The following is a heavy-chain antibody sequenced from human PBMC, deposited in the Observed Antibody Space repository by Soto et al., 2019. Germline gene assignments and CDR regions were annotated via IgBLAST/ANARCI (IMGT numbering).Heavy chain of an antibody. CDR3: ARELGSSFDY. V-gene: IGHV4-61*01. CDR2: MYYSGST. CDR1: GGSVSSGSYY. D-gene: IGHD7-27*01. J-gene: IGHJ4*02. Sequence: QVQLQESGPGLVKPSETLSLTCTVSGGSVSSGSYYWSWIRQPPGKGLEWIGYMYYSGSTNYNPSLKSRVTISVDTSKNQFSLRLSSVTAADTAVYYCARELGSSFDYWGQGTLVTVSS.